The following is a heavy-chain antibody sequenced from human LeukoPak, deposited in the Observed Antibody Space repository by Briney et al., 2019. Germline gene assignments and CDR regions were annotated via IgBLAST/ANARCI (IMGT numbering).Heavy chain of an antibody. J-gene: IGHJ5*02. CDR2: ISGSGGST. CDR1: GFTFSSYA. D-gene: IGHD2-15*01. CDR3: AKANVVAAMADWFDP. Sequence: GGSLRLSCAASGFTFSSYAMSWVCQAPGKGLEWVSAISGSGGSTYYADSVKGRFTIPRDNSKNTLYLQMNSLRAEDTAVYYCAKANVVAAMADWFDPWGQGTLVTVSS. V-gene: IGHV3-23*01.